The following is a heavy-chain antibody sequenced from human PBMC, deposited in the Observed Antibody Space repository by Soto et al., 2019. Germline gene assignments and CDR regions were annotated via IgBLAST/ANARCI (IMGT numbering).Heavy chain of an antibody. D-gene: IGHD2-15*01. CDR2: IIPIFGTA. Sequence: SVKVSCKASGGTFSSYAISWVRQAPGQGLEWMGGIIPIFGTANYAQKFQGRVTITADESTSTAYMELRSLRSDDTAVYYCARGVLGYCSGGSCSKLYYFDYWGQGTLVTVSS. CDR1: GGTFSSYA. CDR3: ARGVLGYCSGGSCSKLYYFDY. J-gene: IGHJ4*02. V-gene: IGHV1-69*13.